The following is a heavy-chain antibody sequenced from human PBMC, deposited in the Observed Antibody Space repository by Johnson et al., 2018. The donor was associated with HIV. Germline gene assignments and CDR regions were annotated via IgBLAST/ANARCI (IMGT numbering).Heavy chain of an antibody. CDR3: ARELGYSSSNDAFDI. J-gene: IGHJ3*02. Sequence: QVQLVESGGGVVQPGRSLRLSCAASGFTFSSYDMHWVRQAPGKGLEWVAVISYDGSNKYYADSVKGRFTISRDNSKNTLYLQMNSLRVEDTAVYYCARELGYSSSNDAFDIWGQGTMVTVSS. D-gene: IGHD6-13*01. V-gene: IGHV3-30*03. CDR1: GFTFSSYD. CDR2: ISYDGSNK.